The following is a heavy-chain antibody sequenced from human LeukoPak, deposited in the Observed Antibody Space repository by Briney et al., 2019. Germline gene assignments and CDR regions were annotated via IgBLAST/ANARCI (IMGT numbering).Heavy chain of an antibody. J-gene: IGHJ4*02. Sequence: PGGSLRLSCAASGFTFSSYGMHWVRQAPGKGLEWVAVIWYDGSNKYYADSVKGRFTISRDNSKNTLYLQMNSLRAEDTAVYYRARDRDPAAAGTFDWGQGTLVTVSS. CDR3: ARDRDPAAAGTFD. CDR2: IWYDGSNK. D-gene: IGHD6-13*01. V-gene: IGHV3-33*01. CDR1: GFTFSSYG.